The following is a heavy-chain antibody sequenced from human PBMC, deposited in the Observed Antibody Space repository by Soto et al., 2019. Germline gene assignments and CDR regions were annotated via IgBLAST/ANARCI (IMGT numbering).Heavy chain of an antibody. CDR1: GDSISRIDYY. CDR3: AREGGSYDSGGYLIRGAFDI. J-gene: IGHJ3*02. V-gene: IGHV4-31*03. D-gene: IGHD3-22*01. CDR2: IYFRGNT. Sequence: SETLSLTCSVSGDSISRIDYYWTWIRQHPEKGLEWIGNIYFRGNTYYSPSLESRLTISVDTSKNQFSLKLTSVTAADTAVYYCAREGGSYDSGGYLIRGAFDIWGQGTMVTVS.